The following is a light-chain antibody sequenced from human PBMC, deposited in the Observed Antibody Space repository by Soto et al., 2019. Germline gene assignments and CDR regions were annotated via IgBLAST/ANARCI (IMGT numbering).Light chain of an antibody. V-gene: IGKV1-39*01. CDR1: QTVTSY. CDR2: AAS. J-gene: IGKJ1*01. CDR3: QQSYRFPKT. Sequence: DVQMTQSPSSLSASVGDSLTLTCRAGQTVTSYLNWYQQNPGKAPKLLIYAASTLQSGVPSRFSGSGSGTEFTLTIISLQPEDFATYYCQQSYRFPKTFGRGTKVDTK.